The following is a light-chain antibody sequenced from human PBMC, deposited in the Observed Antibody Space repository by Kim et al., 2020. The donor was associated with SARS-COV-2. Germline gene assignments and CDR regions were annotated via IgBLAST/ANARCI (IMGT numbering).Light chain of an antibody. CDR2: SAS. CDR1: QSVSTY. J-gene: IGKJ1*01. CDR3: QHYAGSPRT. V-gene: IGKV3-20*01. Sequence: EIVLTQSPGTLSLSPGERATLSCRASQSVSTYLAWYQHNPGQAPRLLIYSASSRATGIPDRFSGSGSGTDFTLTISRLEPEDFAVYYCQHYAGSPRTFGQGTKVDIK.